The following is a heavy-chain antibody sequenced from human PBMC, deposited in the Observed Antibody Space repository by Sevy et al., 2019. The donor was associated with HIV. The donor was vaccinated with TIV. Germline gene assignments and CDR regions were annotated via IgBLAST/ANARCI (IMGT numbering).Heavy chain of an antibody. CDR1: GYTLTELS. D-gene: IGHD6-6*01. Sequence: ASVKVSCKVSGYTLTELSMHWVRQAPGKGLEWMGGFDPEDGETIYAQKFQGRVTMTEDTSTDTASMELSSLRSEDTAVYYCATVGRAARRNGDYYYYYGMDVWGQGTTVTVSS. V-gene: IGHV1-24*01. CDR3: ATVGRAARRNGDYYYYYGMDV. CDR2: FDPEDGET. J-gene: IGHJ6*02.